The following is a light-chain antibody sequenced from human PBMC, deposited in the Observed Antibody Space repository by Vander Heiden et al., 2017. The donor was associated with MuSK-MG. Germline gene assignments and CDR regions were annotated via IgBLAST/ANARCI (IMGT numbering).Light chain of an antibody. J-gene: IGKJ5*01. V-gene: IGKV3-20*01. CDR1: QSVSSSY. CDR2: GAS. CDR3: QQDGSSST. Sequence: EIVLTQSPGTLSLSPGERATLSCRASQSVSSSYLAWYQQKPGQAPRLLIYGASSRANGIPDRFSGSGSGTDFTLTISRLEPEDFAVYYWQQDGSSSTFGQGTLMEIK.